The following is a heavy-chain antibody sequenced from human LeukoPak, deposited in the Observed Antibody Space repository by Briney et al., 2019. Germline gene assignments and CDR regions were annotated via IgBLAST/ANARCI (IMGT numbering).Heavy chain of an antibody. D-gene: IGHD5-18*01. CDR3: ARDGGIQLWLPRAFDI. V-gene: IGHV7-4-1*02. CDR1: GYTFTSYA. Sequence: ASVKVSCKASGYTFTSYAMNWVRQAPGQGLEWMGWINTNTGNPTYAQGFTGRFVFSLDTSVSTTYLQISSLKAEDTAVYYCARDGGIQLWLPRAFDIWGQGTMVTVSS. J-gene: IGHJ3*02. CDR2: INTNTGNP.